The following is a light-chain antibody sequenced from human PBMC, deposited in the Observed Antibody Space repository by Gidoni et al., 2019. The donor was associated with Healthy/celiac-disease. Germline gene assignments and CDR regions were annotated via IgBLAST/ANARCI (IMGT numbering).Light chain of an antibody. CDR3: QQYYSTPYT. CDR1: QRVLYSTNNKNY. V-gene: IGKV4-1*01. CDR2: WAS. Sequence: DIVMTQSPHSLAVSLGERATINCKSSQRVLYSTNNKNYFAWYRKTPGQPPKLLIYWASTRESGVHDRFGGGGSGTDFTLTIRSLQAEDVAVYYCQQYYSTPYTFGQGTKLEI. J-gene: IGKJ2*01.